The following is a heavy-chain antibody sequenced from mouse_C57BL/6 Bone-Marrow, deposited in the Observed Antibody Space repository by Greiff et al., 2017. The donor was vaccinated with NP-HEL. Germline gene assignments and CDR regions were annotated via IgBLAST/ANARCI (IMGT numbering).Heavy chain of an antibody. D-gene: IGHD2-4*01. CDR1: GFTFSSYG. V-gene: IGHV5-6*01. CDR3: ASPYDYDVAWFAY. J-gene: IGHJ3*01. CDR2: ISSGGSYT. Sequence: VQLKESGGDLVKPGGSLKLSCAASGFTFSSYGMSWVRQTPDKRLEWVATISSGGSYTYYTDSVKGRFTISRDNAKNTLYLQMSSLKSEDTAMYYCASPYDYDVAWFAYWGQGTLVTVSA.